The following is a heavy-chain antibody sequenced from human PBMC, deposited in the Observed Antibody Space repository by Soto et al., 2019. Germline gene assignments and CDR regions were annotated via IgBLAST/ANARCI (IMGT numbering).Heavy chain of an antibody. Sequence: QVQLVESGGGVVQPGKALRLSCAASGFTFSTYGMHWVRQAPGKGLEWVAMIWQDGRNDYYGDSVKGRFGVSRDNSKNTLSLQMSGLRAEDTALYYCARGRYSKSLGLYIDVWGQGTLVTVSS. V-gene: IGHV3-33*01. CDR1: GFTFSTYG. CDR3: ARGRYSKSLGLYIDV. J-gene: IGHJ4*02. CDR2: IWQDGRND. D-gene: IGHD1-26*01.